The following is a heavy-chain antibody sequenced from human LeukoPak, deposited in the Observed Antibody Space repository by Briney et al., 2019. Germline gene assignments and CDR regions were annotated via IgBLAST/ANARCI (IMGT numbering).Heavy chain of an antibody. V-gene: IGHV4-59*08. CDR3: ARGDNYWFDP. D-gene: IGHD1-20*01. Sequence: SETLSLTCTVSGGSISSYYWSWIRQPPGKGLEWIGYIYYSGSTKYNPSLKSRVTISVDTSKNQFSLKLSSVTAADTAVYYCARGDNYWFDPWGQGTLVTVSS. CDR1: GGSISSYY. CDR2: IYYSGST. J-gene: IGHJ5*02.